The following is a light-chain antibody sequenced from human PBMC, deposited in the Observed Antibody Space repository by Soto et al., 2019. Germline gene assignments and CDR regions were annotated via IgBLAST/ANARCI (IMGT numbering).Light chain of an antibody. CDR3: QQLNSYPFT. CDR2: AAS. CDR1: QGISTY. Sequence: DIQMTQSPSSLSASVGDRVTITCRASQGISTYLAWFQQKPGKAPKSLIYAASNLQSGVPSKFSGSGSGTEFTLTISSLQPEDFATYYCQQLNSYPFTFGPGTKVDIK. J-gene: IGKJ3*01. V-gene: IGKV1-16*02.